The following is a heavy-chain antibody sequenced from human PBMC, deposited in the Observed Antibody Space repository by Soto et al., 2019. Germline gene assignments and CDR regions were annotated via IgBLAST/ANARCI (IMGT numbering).Heavy chain of an antibody. J-gene: IGHJ4*02. Sequence: SETLSLTCTVSGGSISSSSYYWGWIRQPPGKGLEWIGSIYYSGSTYYNPSLKSRVTISVDTSKNQFSLKLSSVTAADTAVYYCARTVVVPAANENEPIYYFDYWGQGTLVTVSS. CDR3: ARTVVVPAANENEPIYYFDY. CDR1: GGSISSSSYY. V-gene: IGHV4-39*01. CDR2: IYYSGST. D-gene: IGHD2-2*01.